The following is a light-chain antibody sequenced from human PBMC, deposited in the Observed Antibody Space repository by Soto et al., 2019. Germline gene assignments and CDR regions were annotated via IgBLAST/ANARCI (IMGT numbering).Light chain of an antibody. CDR1: QSLLYRSTNKNY. CDR2: WAS. V-gene: IGKV4-1*01. Sequence: DILMIQSPESLTVSVGERATINCKSSQSLLYRSTNKNYLAWYQQKPGQPPKLLIYWASTRESGVPDRFSGSGSGTDFTLTISNVQAEDVAVYYCQRYYNTPLTFGGGTKVEIK. CDR3: QRYYNTPLT. J-gene: IGKJ4*01.